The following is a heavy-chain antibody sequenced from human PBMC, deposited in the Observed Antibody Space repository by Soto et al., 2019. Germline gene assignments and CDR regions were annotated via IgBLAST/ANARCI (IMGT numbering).Heavy chain of an antibody. V-gene: IGHV4-4*07. Sequence: PSETLSLTCTVSGGSISSYYWSWIRQPAGKGLEWIGRIYTSGSTYYNPSLKSRVTMSVDTSKNPFSLKLGSVTAADTAVYYCARVDGYSGSDLFDYWGQGTLLTVSS. CDR3: ARVDGYSGSDLFDY. D-gene: IGHD5-12*01. CDR2: IYTSGST. CDR1: GGSISSYY. J-gene: IGHJ4*02.